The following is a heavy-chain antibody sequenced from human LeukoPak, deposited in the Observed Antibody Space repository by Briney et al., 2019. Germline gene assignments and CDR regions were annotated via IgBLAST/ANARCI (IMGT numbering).Heavy chain of an antibody. V-gene: IGHV3-74*01. CDR3: TRGWHYYDSSGKAFDL. CDR2: INSDGSTT. CDR1: GFTFSDYY. J-gene: IGHJ3*01. Sequence: GGSLRLSCAASGFTFSDYYMSWVRQAPGKGLVWVSNINSDGSTTSYADSVKGRFTISRDNARNTLFLRMNSLRDEDTAVYYCTRGWHYYDSSGKAFDLWGQGTVVTVSS. D-gene: IGHD3-22*01.